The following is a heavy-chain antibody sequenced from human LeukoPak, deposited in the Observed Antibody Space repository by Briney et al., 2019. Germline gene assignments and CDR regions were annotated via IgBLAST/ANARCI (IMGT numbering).Heavy chain of an antibody. D-gene: IGHD6-6*01. CDR2: IYTSGST. CDR3: ARASIAARQDNSYMDV. CDR1: GGSISSGSYY. J-gene: IGHJ6*03. Sequence: SETLSLTCTVSGGSISSGSYYWSWIRQPAGKGLEWIGRIYTSGSTNYNPSLKSRVTISVDTPKNQFSLKLTSVTAADTAVYYCARASIAARQDNSYMDVWGKGTTVTVSS. V-gene: IGHV4-61*02.